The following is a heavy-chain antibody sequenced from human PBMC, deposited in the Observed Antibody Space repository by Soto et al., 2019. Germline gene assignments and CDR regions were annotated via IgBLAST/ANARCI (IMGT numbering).Heavy chain of an antibody. CDR1: GYTFTGYY. CDR3: ARVGRRYCTNGVCHHFDY. CDR2: INPNSGGT. V-gene: IGHV1-2*02. Sequence: GASVKVSCKASGYTFTGYYMHWVRQAPGQGLEWMGWINPNSGGTNYAQKFQGRVTMTRDTSISTAYMELSRLRSDDTAVYYCARVGRRYCTNGVCHHFDYWGQGTLVTVSS. D-gene: IGHD2-8*01. J-gene: IGHJ4*02.